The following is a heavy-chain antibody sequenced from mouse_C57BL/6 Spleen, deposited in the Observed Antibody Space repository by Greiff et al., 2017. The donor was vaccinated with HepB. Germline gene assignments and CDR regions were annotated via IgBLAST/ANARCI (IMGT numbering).Heavy chain of an antibody. V-gene: IGHV1-69*01. CDR2: IDPSDSYT. CDR1: GYTFTSYW. J-gene: IGHJ2*01. CDR3: ARYPYWD. D-gene: IGHD2-10*01. Sequence: VQLQQSGAELVMPGASVKLSCKASGYTFTSYWMHWVKQRPGQGLEWIGEIDPSDSYTNYNQKFKGKSTLTVDKSSSTAYMQLSSLTSEDSAVYYCARYPYWDWGQGTTLTVSS.